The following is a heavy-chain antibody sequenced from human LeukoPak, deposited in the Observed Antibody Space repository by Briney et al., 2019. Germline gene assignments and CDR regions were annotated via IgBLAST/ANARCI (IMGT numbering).Heavy chain of an antibody. J-gene: IGHJ4*02. Sequence: GGSLRLSCAGSGFTFSSYAMSWVRQAPGKGLEWVSAISDSGDYTYYADSVKGRFTISRDNSKNTLYLHVNSLRAEDTAVYYCAKDTSIGKYCTSGVCSPFDYWGQGSLATVSS. CDR2: ISDSGDYT. V-gene: IGHV3-23*01. D-gene: IGHD2-8*01. CDR3: AKDTSIGKYCTSGVCSPFDY. CDR1: GFTFSSYA.